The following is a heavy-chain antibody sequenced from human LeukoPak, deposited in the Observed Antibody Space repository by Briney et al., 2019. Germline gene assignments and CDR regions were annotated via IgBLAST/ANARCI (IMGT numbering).Heavy chain of an antibody. CDR2: INPNSGGT. V-gene: IGHV1-2*02. J-gene: IGHJ5*02. CDR1: GYTFTGYY. CDR3: AREGYSRSWFDP. D-gene: IGHD5-18*01. Sequence: ASVKVSCKASGYTFTGYYMHWVRQAPGQGLEWMGWINPNSGGTNHAQKFQGRVTMTRDTSISTAYMELSRLRSDDTAVYYCAREGYSRSWFDPWGQGTLVTVSS.